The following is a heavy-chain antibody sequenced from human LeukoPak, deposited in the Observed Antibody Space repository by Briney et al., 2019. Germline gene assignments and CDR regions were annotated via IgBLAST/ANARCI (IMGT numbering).Heavy chain of an antibody. D-gene: IGHD2-2*01. CDR2: IYYSGST. V-gene: IGHV4-59*01. CDR1: GGSISSYY. CDR3: ARVVPAPGGYTDY. J-gene: IGHJ4*02. Sequence: SETLSLTCTVSGGSISSYYWSWIRQPPGKGLEWIGYIYYSGSTNYNPSLKSRVTISVDTSKNQFSLKLSSVTAADTAVYYCARVVPAPGGYTDYWGQGTLVTVSS.